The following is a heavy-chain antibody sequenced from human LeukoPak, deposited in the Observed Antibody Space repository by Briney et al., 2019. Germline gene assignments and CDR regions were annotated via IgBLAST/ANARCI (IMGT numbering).Heavy chain of an antibody. CDR3: AKDRSSGSYPAHSDY. Sequence: GGSLRLSCAASGFSFSTYWMHWVRQAPGKGLEWVSAISGSGGSTYYADSVKGRFTISRDNSKNTLYLQMNSLRAEDTAVYYCAKDRSSGSYPAHSDYWGQGTLVTVSS. J-gene: IGHJ4*02. CDR2: ISGSGGST. V-gene: IGHV3-23*01. D-gene: IGHD1-26*01. CDR1: GFSFSTYW.